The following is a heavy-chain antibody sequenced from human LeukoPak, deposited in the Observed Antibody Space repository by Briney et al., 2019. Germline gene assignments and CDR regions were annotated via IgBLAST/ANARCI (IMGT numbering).Heavy chain of an antibody. CDR2: VTGGGDST. D-gene: IGHD3-10*01. V-gene: IGHV3-23*01. CDR1: LFTLSAYA. CDR3: AKGGHSRSYNELDY. J-gene: IGHJ4*02. Sequence: GGSLRLSRVASLFTLSAYAIRGVRPAPGKGLHGVSGVTGGGDSTYSADSVKGRFFVSRDNSKNTLYLQMNNLRPEDTASYYCAKGGHSRSYNELDYWGQGTLVAVSS.